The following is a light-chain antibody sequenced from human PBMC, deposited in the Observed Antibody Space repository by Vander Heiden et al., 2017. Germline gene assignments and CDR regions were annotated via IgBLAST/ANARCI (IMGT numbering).Light chain of an antibody. J-gene: IGKJ2*01. CDR3: QQNDNLPPFT. V-gene: IGKV1-33*01. CDR2: RAS. Sequence: DSQLTQSTSSLSASVGDRITITCQASQAIGTFLNWYQHQPGKAPKLLISRASSLASGVPSRCLGSGSESYVSLTISSLQPEDIATYYCQQNDNLPPFTFGQGTKLE. CDR1: QAIGTF.